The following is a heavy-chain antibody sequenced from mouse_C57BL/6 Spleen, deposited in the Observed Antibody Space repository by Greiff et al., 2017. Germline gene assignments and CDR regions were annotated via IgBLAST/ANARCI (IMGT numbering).Heavy chain of an antibody. Sequence: QVQLQQPGAELVKPGASVKLSCKASGYTFTSYWMHWVKQRPGQGLEWIGMIHPNSGSTNYNEKFKSKATLTVDKSSSTAYMQLSSLTSEDSAVYYCARTPTGYYFDYWGQGTTLTISS. J-gene: IGHJ2*01. CDR3: ARTPTGYYFDY. CDR1: GYTFTSYW. CDR2: IHPNSGST. V-gene: IGHV1-64*01. D-gene: IGHD4-1*02.